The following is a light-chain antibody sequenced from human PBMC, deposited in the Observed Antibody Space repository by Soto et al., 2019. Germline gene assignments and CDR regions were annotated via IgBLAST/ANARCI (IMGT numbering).Light chain of an antibody. V-gene: IGKV3-20*01. CDR1: QSVSSTY. CDR2: GAS. CDR3: QQYGASSLT. J-gene: IGKJ3*01. Sequence: EIVLTQSPGTLSLSPGERATLSCRASQSVSSTYLTWYQQKPGQAPRLFVYGASSRATGIPDRFSGSGSGTDFTLTISRLEPEDFAVYYCQQYGASSLTFGPGTKVDIK.